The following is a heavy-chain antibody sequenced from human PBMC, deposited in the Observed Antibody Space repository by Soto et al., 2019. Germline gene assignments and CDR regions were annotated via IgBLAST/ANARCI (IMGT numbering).Heavy chain of an antibody. CDR2: LWSDGSNN. D-gene: IGHD6-13*01. V-gene: IGHV3-33*01. J-gene: IGHJ6*02. CDR3: ARGEAAGPYGMDV. CDR1: GFTFGNYG. Sequence: QGQLVESGGGVVQPGRSLRLSCAASGFTFGNYGMHWVRQPPGKGREWVAVLWSDGSNNYYAESVKGRLTISRDNSKNTLYLQMDSLRAGDTAVYYCARGEAAGPYGMDVWGQGTTVTVSS.